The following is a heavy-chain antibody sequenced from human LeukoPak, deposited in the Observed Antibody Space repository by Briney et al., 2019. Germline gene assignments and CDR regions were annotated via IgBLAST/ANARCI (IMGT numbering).Heavy chain of an antibody. CDR3: AKTTTGYSSGRYPGWPVDC. V-gene: IGHV3-7*03. Sequence: PGGSLRLSCAASGFTFRSYWMGWVRQTPGEGLEWLANINEDGSTTYYVDSVKGRFTISRDNSKNTVYLQMNSLSTEDTAVYYCAKTTTGYSSGRYPGWPVDCWGQGTLVTVSS. CDR2: INEDGSTT. D-gene: IGHD6-19*01. CDR1: GFTFRSYW. J-gene: IGHJ4*02.